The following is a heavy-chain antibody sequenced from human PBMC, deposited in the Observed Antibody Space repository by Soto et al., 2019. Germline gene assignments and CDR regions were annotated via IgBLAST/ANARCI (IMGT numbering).Heavy chain of an antibody. D-gene: IGHD2-15*01. V-gene: IGHV3-33*01. CDR3: ARPYCSGGSCYYLDAFDI. J-gene: IGHJ3*02. CDR2: IWYDGSNK. Sequence: GGSLRLSCAASGFTFSSYGMHWVRQAPGKGLEWVAVIWYDGSNKYYADSVKGRFTISRDNSKNTLYLQMNSLRAEDTAVYYCARPYCSGGSCYYLDAFDIWGQGTMVTVSS. CDR1: GFTFSSYG.